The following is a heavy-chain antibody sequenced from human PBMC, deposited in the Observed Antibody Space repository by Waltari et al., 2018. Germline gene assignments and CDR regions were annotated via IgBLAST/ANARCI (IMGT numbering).Heavy chain of an antibody. D-gene: IGHD3-3*01. CDR2: IYPGESDT. CDR1: GYSFTSYW. CDR3: ARHGRFLEWVGAFDI. Sequence: EVQLVQSGAEVKKPGESLKISCKGSGYSFTSYWIGWVRQMPGKGLEWMGCIYPGESDTRYSPSFQGQVTIAADKSISTAYLQWSSLKASDTAMYYCARHGRFLEWVGAFDIWGQGTMVTVSS. J-gene: IGHJ3*02. V-gene: IGHV5-51*01.